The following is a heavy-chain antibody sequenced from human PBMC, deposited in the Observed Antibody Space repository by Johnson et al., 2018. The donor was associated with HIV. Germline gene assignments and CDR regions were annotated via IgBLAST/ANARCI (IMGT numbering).Heavy chain of an antibody. CDR2: IKEDGSEK. D-gene: IGHD2-15*01. Sequence: VQLVESGGGVVQPGRSLRLSCAASGFTFSIYWMTWVRQAPGKGLEWVANIKEDGSEKYYVDSVKGRSTISRDNAKNSLYLQMNSLRAEDTAVYSCARVSGLGAFDIWGQGTMVTVSS. J-gene: IGHJ3*02. CDR1: GFTFSIYW. V-gene: IGHV3-7*04. CDR3: ARVSGLGAFDI.